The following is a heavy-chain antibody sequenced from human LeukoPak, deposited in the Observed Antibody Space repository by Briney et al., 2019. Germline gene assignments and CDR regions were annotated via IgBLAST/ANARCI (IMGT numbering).Heavy chain of an antibody. CDR3: ARANSSSWFDAFDI. CDR1: GGSFSGYY. Sequence: SETLSLTCAVYGGSFSGYYWSWIRQPPGKGLEWIGEINHSGSTNYNPSLKSRVTISVDTSKNQFSLKLSSVTAADTAVYYCARANSSSWFDAFDIWGQGTMVTVSS. CDR2: INHSGST. J-gene: IGHJ3*02. D-gene: IGHD6-13*01. V-gene: IGHV4-34*01.